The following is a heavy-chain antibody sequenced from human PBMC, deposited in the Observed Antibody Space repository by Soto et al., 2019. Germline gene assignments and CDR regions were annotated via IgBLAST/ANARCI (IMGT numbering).Heavy chain of an antibody. CDR2: IYYTGST. V-gene: IGHV4-59*01. CDR3: ARPSVAVTWGPFDY. D-gene: IGHD6-19*01. CDR1: CGTIIAYY. J-gene: IGHJ4*02. Sequence: PSETLSLTCTVSCGTIIAYYGNLVRPPPGKGLEWIGNIYYTGSTNYNPSLKSRVTISLDTSKNQFSLKLSSVTAADTAVYYCARPSVAVTWGPFDYWGQGTLVNVSS.